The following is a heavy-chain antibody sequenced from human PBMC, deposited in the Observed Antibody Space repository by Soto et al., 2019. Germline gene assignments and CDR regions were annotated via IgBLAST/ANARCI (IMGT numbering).Heavy chain of an antibody. Sequence: QVQLQQWGAGVLEPSETLSLTCAVYGGSFSGYYWSWIRQPPGKGLEWIGEIDHSGSTNYNPSLKSRVTISVDTSKNQFSLKLSSVTAADTAVYYCARGRGDTAMVRYYYYYYGMDVWGQATTVTVSS. D-gene: IGHD5-18*01. J-gene: IGHJ6*02. CDR3: ARGRGDTAMVRYYYYYYGMDV. V-gene: IGHV4-34*01. CDR2: IDHSGST. CDR1: GGSFSGYY.